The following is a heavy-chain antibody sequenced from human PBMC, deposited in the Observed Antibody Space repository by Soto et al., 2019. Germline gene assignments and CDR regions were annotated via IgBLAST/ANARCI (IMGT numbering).Heavy chain of an antibody. V-gene: IGHV3-15*01. CDR3: TTGRQLGYYYYGMDV. J-gene: IGHJ6*02. Sequence: GGSLRLSCAASGFTFSNAWMSWVRQAPGKGLEWVGRIKSKTDGGTTDYAAPVKGRFTISRDDSKNTLYLQMNSLKTEDTAVYYCTTGRQLGYYYYGMDVWGQGTTVTVS. CDR2: IKSKTDGGTT. D-gene: IGHD6-13*01. CDR1: GFTFSNAW.